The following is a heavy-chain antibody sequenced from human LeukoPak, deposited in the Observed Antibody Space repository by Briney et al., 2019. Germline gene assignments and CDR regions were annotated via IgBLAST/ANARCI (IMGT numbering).Heavy chain of an antibody. J-gene: IGHJ3*02. V-gene: IGHV4-34*01. D-gene: IGHD4-17*01. CDR2: INHSGST. CDR3: AGPLRSNFADAFDI. CDR1: GGSFSGYY. Sequence: PSETLSLTCAVYGGSFSGYYWSWIRQPPGKGLEWIGEINHSGSTNYNPSLKSRVTISVDTSKNQFSLKLRSVTAADTAVYYCAGPLRSNFADAFDIWGQGTMVTVSS.